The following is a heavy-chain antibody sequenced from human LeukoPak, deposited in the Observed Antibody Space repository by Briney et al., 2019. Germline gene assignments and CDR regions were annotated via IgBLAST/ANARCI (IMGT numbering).Heavy chain of an antibody. CDR1: GYIFTSYD. CDR3: AREDYYDSGSNDY. V-gene: IGHV1-8*03. D-gene: IGHD3-22*01. Sequence: VASVIVSCKASGYIFTSYDINWVRQATGQGLEWMGWMNPNSGNTGYAQKFQGRVTITRNTSISTVYMELSRLRSEDTAVYYCAREDYYDSGSNDYWGQGTLVTVSS. J-gene: IGHJ4*02. CDR2: MNPNSGNT.